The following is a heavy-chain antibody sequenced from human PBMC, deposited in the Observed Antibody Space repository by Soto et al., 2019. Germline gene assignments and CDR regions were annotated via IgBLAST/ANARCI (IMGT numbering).Heavy chain of an antibody. CDR3: ANHIAALIPHLFDY. Sequence: GGSLRLSCAASGFTFSSYAMSWVRQAPGKGLEWVSAISGSGGSTYYADSVKGRFTISRDNSKNTLYLQMNSLKAEDTAVYYCANHIAALIPHLFDYWGQGTRGTVSS. CDR2: ISGSGGST. CDR1: GFTFSSYA. J-gene: IGHJ4*02. V-gene: IGHV3-23*01. D-gene: IGHD6-6*01.